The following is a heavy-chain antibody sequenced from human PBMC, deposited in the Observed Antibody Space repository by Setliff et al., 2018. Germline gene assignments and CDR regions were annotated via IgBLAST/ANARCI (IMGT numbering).Heavy chain of an antibody. Sequence: GGSLRLSCAASGFTFSSYWMHWVRQAPGKGLVWVSRINSDGSSTSYADSVKGRFTISRDNAKNTLYLQMNSLRAEDTAVYYCASPIAMVRGVKPEYFQHWGQGTLVTVSS. V-gene: IGHV3-74*01. CDR2: INSDGSST. D-gene: IGHD3-10*01. J-gene: IGHJ1*01. CDR1: GFTFSSYW. CDR3: ASPIAMVRGVKPEYFQH.